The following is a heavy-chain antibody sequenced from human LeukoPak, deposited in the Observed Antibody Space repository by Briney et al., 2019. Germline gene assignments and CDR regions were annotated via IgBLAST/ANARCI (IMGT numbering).Heavy chain of an antibody. D-gene: IGHD6-19*01. J-gene: IGHJ4*02. V-gene: IGHV3-74*01. CDR2: IHLDGRTT. CDR3: ARDSSSSGWYGGDYFDY. CDR1: GFTFSSYW. Sequence: GGSLRLSCAASGFTFSSYWMHWVRQRPGKGLVWVSRIHLDGRTTNYADSVKGRFTISRDNAKNSLYLQMNSLRAEDTAVYYCARDSSSSGWYGGDYFDYWGQGTLVTVSS.